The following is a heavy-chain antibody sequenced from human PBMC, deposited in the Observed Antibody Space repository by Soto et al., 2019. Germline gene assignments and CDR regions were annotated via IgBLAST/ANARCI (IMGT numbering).Heavy chain of an antibody. V-gene: IGHV4-34*01. D-gene: IGHD3-16*01. J-gene: IGHJ4*02. CDR2: INHSGKT. CDR1: GGSFNNYF. Sequence: SETLSLTCGVYGGSFNNYFWTWIRQPPGKGLEWIREINHSGKTNSNPSLMRRVSISVDTSKNQFSLRLDSVTDADTAIYFCARGRPNYGWNDYWGQGTLVTVSS. CDR3: ARGRPNYGWNDY.